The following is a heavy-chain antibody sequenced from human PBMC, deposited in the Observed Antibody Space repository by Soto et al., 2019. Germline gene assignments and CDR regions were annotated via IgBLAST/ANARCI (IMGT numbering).Heavy chain of an antibody. CDR1: VFSLSDYY. J-gene: IGHJ3*02. D-gene: IGHD6-13*01. Sequence: PRGALLVSCAPCVFSLSDYYMSWMGQAPGKGLEWVSYISSSSSYTNYADSVKGRFTISRDNAKNSLYLQMNSLRAEDTAVYYCASAPSSRDAFDIWGQGTLVTGSS. CDR3: ASAPSSRDAFDI. V-gene: IGHV3-11*06. CDR2: ISSSSSYT.